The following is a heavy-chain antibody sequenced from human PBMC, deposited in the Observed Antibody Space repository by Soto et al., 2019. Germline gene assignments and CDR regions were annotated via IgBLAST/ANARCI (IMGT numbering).Heavy chain of an antibody. CDR1: GYTFINYY. J-gene: IGHJ3*02. Sequence: ASVKVSCKASGYTFINYYMHWVLQAPGQGLEWMGIINPNGGSTTYAQKFQGRVTLTRDTSTNTVNMELSSLRSEDTAVYYCAREKWLVRRNDPFDIWGQGTMVTVS. V-gene: IGHV1-46*01. D-gene: IGHD6-19*01. CDR3: AREKWLVRRNDPFDI. CDR2: INPNGGST.